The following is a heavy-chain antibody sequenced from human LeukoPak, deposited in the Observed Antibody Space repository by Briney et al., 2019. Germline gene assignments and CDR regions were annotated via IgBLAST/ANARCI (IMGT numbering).Heavy chain of an antibody. CDR3: ATPPTVTRNY. CDR2: ISGSGGRT. J-gene: IGHJ4*02. V-gene: IGHV3-23*01. Sequence: GGSLRLPCAASGFTFSSYAMSWVRQAPGKGLEWVSSISGSGGRTHYADSVRGRFTICRDNSKNTLYLQMDSLRAEDTAVYYCATPPTVTRNYWGQGTLVTVSS. CDR1: GFTFSSYA. D-gene: IGHD4-17*01.